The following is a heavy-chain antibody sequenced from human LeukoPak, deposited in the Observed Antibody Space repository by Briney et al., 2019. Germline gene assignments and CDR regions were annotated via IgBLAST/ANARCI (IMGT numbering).Heavy chain of an antibody. V-gene: IGHV3-30*02. CDR1: GFTFSSYG. CDR3: AKDQAGQQLMVFDY. D-gene: IGHD6-13*01. Sequence: GGSLRLSCAASGFTFSSYGMHWVRQAPGKGLEWVAFIRYDGCNKYYADSVKGRFTISRDNSKNTLYLQMNSLRAEDTAVYYCAKDQAGQQLMVFDYWGQGTLVTVSS. J-gene: IGHJ4*02. CDR2: IRYDGCNK.